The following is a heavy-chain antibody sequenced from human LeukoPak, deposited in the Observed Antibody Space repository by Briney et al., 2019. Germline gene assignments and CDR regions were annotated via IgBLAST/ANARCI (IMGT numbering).Heavy chain of an antibody. J-gene: IGHJ6*02. Sequence: SVKVSCKASGGTFSSYAISWVRQAPGQGLEWMGRIIPTLGIANYAQKFQGRVTITADKSTSTAYMELSSLRSEDTAVYYCASRGVVVPAALYYYYGMDVWGQGTTVTVSS. V-gene: IGHV1-69*04. CDR2: IIPTLGIA. CDR1: GGTFSSYA. CDR3: ASRGVVVPAALYYYYGMDV. D-gene: IGHD2-2*01.